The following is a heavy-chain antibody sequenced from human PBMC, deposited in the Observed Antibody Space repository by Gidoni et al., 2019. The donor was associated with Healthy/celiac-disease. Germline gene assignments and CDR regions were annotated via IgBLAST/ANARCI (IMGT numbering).Heavy chain of an antibody. V-gene: IGHV1-8*01. J-gene: IGHJ3*02. CDR1: GYTFTRYE. CDR3: ARGDRITMIVVVITDSAFDI. Sequence: QVQLVQSGAEVKKPGASVKVSCKASGYTFTRYESNWERQATGQGLEWMGWMNPNSGNTGYAQKCQGRVTMTRNTSISTAYMELSSLRSEDTAVYYCARGDRITMIVVVITDSAFDIWGQGTMVTVSS. D-gene: IGHD3-22*01. CDR2: MNPNSGNT.